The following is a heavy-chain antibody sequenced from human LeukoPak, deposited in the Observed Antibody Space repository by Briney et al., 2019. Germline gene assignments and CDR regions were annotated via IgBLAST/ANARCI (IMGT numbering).Heavy chain of an antibody. Sequence: GGSLRLSCAASGFTFSSYSMNWVRQAPGKGLEWVSSISSSSSYIYYADSVKGRFTISRDNAKNSLYLQMNSLRAEDTAVYYCAKGGYSYDSSGHTPLDYWGQGTLVTVSS. J-gene: IGHJ4*02. CDR3: AKGGYSYDSSGHTPLDY. CDR1: GFTFSSYS. CDR2: ISSSSSYI. V-gene: IGHV3-21*01. D-gene: IGHD3-22*01.